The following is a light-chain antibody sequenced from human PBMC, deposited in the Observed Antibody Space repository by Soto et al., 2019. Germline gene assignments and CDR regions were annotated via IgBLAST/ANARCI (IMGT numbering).Light chain of an antibody. CDR3: QQYNNWPRT. V-gene: IGKV3-15*01. Sequence: DIVMTQSPVTLSVSPGDRATLSCRASQSVGHNLAWFQQKPGQAPRLLIYGASAGATGIPDRFSVSGLGTEFTPTISSLQSEDVAVSYCQQYNNWPRTFGQGTKVEMK. CDR2: GAS. J-gene: IGKJ1*01. CDR1: QSVGHN.